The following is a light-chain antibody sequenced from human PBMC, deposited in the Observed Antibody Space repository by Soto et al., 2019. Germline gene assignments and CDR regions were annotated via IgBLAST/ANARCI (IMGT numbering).Light chain of an antibody. J-gene: IGKJ4*01. CDR2: DAS. CDR1: QSISNS. V-gene: IGKV3-11*01. CDR3: QQRSNWPLT. Sequence: EIVLTQSRVTLSLSPGERAILSCRASQSISNSLAWYQQKPGQAPRLLVYDASNMATGIPARFSGSGSGTDITLTISSLEPEDFAVYYRQQRSNWPLTFGGGTKVEIK.